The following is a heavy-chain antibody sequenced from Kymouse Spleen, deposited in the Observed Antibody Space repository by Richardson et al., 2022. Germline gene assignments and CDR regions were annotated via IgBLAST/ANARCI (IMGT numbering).Heavy chain of an antibody. CDR1: GGSISSSSYY. J-gene: IGHJ4*02. CDR2: IYYSGST. CDR3: ARPHSSSLIFDY. D-gene: IGHD6-6*01. V-gene: IGHV4-39*01. Sequence: QLQLQESGPGLVKPSETLSLTCTVSGGSISSSSYYWGWIRQPPGKGLEWIGSIYYSGSTYYNPSLKSRVTISVDTSKNQFSLKLSSVTAADTAVYYCARPHSSSLIFDYWGQGTLVTVSS.